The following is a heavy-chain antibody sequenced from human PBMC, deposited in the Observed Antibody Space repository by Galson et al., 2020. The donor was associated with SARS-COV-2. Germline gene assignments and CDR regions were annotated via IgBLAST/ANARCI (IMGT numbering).Heavy chain of an antibody. D-gene: IGHD6-19*01. CDR3: ARDGPHSSGWYGLGYYDCGMDV. V-gene: IGHV3-33*01. CDR2: IWYDGSNK. CDR1: GFTFSSYG. Sequence: GESLKISCAASGFTFSSYGMHWVRQAPGKGLEWVAVIWYDGSNKYYADSVKGRFTISRDNSKNTLYLQMNSLRAEDTAVYYRARDGPHSSGWYGLGYYDCGMDVGGQGTTVTVS. J-gene: IGHJ6*02.